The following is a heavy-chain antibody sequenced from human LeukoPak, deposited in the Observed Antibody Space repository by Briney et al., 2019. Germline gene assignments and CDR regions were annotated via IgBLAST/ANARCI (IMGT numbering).Heavy chain of an antibody. CDR1: GFTFSDYN. V-gene: IGHV3-15*05. Sequence: GGSLRLSCAAPGFTFSDYNMRWIRQAPGKGLEWVGRIRAKTNGGTTDSAAPVKGRFTISRDDSRNTLYLQMISLKIEDTAVYYCVTEGYIYGYHSLDTWGRGTTVTVSS. J-gene: IGHJ3*02. D-gene: IGHD5-18*01. CDR3: VTEGYIYGYHSLDT. CDR2: IRAKTNGGTT.